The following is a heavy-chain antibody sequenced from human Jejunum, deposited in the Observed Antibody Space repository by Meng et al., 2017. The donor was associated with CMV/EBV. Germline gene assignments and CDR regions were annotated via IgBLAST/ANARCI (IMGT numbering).Heavy chain of an antibody. CDR3: TTLYGDSIS. J-gene: IGHJ4*02. V-gene: IGHV4-4*02. D-gene: IGHD4-17*01. CDR1: GGSIRNDQW. Sequence: QVRVKEWAPGVVKPSGTLSLTCYVSGGSIRNDQWWSWVRQAPGKGLEWIGEIYHSGRTNYNPSVKSRVSMSVDKSQNHFSLRLSSVTAADTAVYYCTTLYGDSISWGQGTLVTVSS. CDR2: IYHSGRT.